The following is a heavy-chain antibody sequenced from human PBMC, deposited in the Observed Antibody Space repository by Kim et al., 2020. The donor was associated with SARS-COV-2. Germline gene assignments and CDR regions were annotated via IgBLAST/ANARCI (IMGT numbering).Heavy chain of an antibody. CDR3: ARDGCYYDSSGYYCHFDY. J-gene: IGHJ4*02. CDR2: ISYDGSNK. V-gene: IGHV3-30-3*01. CDR1: GFTFSSYA. D-gene: IGHD3-22*01. Sequence: GGSLRLSCAASGFTFSSYAMHWVRQAPGKGLEWVAVISYDGSNKYYADSVKGRFTISRDNSKNTLYLQMNSLRAEDTAVYYCARDGCYYDSSGYYCHFDYWGQGTLVTVSS.